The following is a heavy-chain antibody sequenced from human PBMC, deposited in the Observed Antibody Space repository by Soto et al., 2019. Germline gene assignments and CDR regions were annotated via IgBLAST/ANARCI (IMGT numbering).Heavy chain of an antibody. Sequence: GGSLRLSCAASGFTFSSYAMSWVRQAPGKGLEWVSAISGSGGSTYYADSVKGRFTISRDNSKNTLYLQMNSLRAEDTAVYYCAKDRTSSIAARRSTYYYGMDVWGQGTTVTVSS. CDR2: ISGSGGST. CDR3: AKDRTSSIAARRSTYYYGMDV. CDR1: GFTFSSYA. D-gene: IGHD6-6*01. V-gene: IGHV3-23*01. J-gene: IGHJ6*02.